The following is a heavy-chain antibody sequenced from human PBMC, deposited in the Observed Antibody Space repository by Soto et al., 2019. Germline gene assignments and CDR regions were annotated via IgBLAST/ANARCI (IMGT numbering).Heavy chain of an antibody. D-gene: IGHD6-13*01. J-gene: IGHJ4*02. V-gene: IGHV3-30*18. CDR2: ISYEGSEK. Sequence: HVHLVESGGGVVQPGRSLRLSCAASGFTFSSNDMHWVRQATGKGLEWMGVISYEGSEKYYAGSVKGRFTISRDNSKNTLYLQMDTLRAEDTAIYYCVKDKGAAAGFDYWGQGILVTVSS. CDR1: GFTFSSND. CDR3: VKDKGAAAGFDY.